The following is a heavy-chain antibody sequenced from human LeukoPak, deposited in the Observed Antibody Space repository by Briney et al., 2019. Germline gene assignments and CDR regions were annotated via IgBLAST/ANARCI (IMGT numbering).Heavy chain of an antibody. Sequence: GGSLRLSCAASGFTFSSYAMSWVRQAPGKGLEWVSAISGSGGSTYYADSVKGRFTISRDNSKNTLYLQMNSLRAEDTALYYCARVHSGYGPDYIDHWGQGTPVTVSS. J-gene: IGHJ4*02. CDR3: ARVHSGYGPDYIDH. V-gene: IGHV3-23*01. D-gene: IGHD5-12*01. CDR1: GFTFSSYA. CDR2: ISGSGGST.